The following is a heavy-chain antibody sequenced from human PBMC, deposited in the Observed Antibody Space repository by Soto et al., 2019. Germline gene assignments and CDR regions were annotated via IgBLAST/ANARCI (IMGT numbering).Heavy chain of an antibody. CDR1: GGSISSSSYF. J-gene: IGHJ6*02. V-gene: IGHV4-39*02. CDR2: IYYSGST. Sequence: PSETMSLTCSVSGGSISSSSYFWGWIRQPPGKGLEWIGSIYYSGSTYYNPSLKSRATVSVDTSKNQFSLKLSSVTAADAAVYYCAREGYYGSGSYTLYGMDVWGQGTTVTVSS. D-gene: IGHD3-10*01. CDR3: AREGYYGSGSYTLYGMDV.